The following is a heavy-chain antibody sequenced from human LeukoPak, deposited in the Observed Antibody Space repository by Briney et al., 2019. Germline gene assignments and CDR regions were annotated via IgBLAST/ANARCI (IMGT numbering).Heavy chain of an antibody. Sequence: TSETLSLTCTVSGGSISGHYWSWIRQPPGKGLEWIGYIYYSGSTNYNPSLESRATISVDMSKNHFSPKLSSVIVADTAVYYCAREKVAYCGGDSWCHAFDIWGQGTMVTVSS. CDR3: AREKVAYCGGDSWCHAFDI. J-gene: IGHJ3*02. CDR1: GGSISGHY. V-gene: IGHV4-59*11. D-gene: IGHD2-21*02. CDR2: IYYSGST.